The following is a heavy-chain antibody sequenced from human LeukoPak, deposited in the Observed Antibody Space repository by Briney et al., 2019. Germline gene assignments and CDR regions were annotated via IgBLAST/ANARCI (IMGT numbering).Heavy chain of an antibody. J-gene: IGHJ4*02. CDR2: ILGSGGDT. V-gene: IGHV3-23*01. CDR1: GFTFSGHA. Sequence: AGGSLRLSCAASGFTFSGHAMGWVRQAPGQRLEWVSGILGSGGDTYYADSVQGRFTISRDDSKNTIYLEMNSLRVEDTAVYYCAKPGKDQVACYFDSWGQGTLVTVSS. D-gene: IGHD5-12*01. CDR3: AKPGKDQVACYFDS.